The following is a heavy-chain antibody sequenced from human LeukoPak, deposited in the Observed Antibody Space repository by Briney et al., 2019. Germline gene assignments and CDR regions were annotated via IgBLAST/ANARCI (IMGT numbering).Heavy chain of an antibody. CDR1: GGSLSSYY. CDR2: IYYSGST. Sequence: PSETLSLTCTVSGGSLSSYYWSWIRQPPGKGLEWIGSIYYSGSTNYNPSLKSRVTISVDTSKNQFSLKLSSVTAADTAVYYCARSVYCSGGSCLYGMDVWGQGTTVTVSS. D-gene: IGHD2-15*01. CDR3: ARSVYCSGGSCLYGMDV. J-gene: IGHJ6*02. V-gene: IGHV4-59*08.